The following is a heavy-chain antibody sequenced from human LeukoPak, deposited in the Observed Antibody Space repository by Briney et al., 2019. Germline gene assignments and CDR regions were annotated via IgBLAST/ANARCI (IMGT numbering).Heavy chain of an antibody. Sequence: GGSLRLSCAASGFTFSSYWMSWVRQAPGKGLEWVANIKQDGSEKYYVDSVKGRFTISRDNAKNSLYLQMNSLRAEDTAVYYCARVEAYSSSSTPYYYYGMDVWGQGTTVTVSS. J-gene: IGHJ6*02. D-gene: IGHD6-6*01. V-gene: IGHV3-7*01. CDR1: GFTFSSYW. CDR3: ARVEAYSSSSTPYYYYGMDV. CDR2: IKQDGSEK.